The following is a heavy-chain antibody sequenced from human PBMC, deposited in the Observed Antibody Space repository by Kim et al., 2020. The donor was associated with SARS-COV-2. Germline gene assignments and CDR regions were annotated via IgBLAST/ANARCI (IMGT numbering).Heavy chain of an antibody. CDR2: INHSGST. Sequence: SETLSLTCAVYGGSFSGYYWSWIRQPPGKGLEWIGEINHSGSTNYNPSLKSRVTISVDTSKNQFSLKLSSVTAADTAVYYCARRKLVGANVYWGQGTLVTVSS. CDR1: GGSFSGYY. CDR3: ARRKLVGANVY. J-gene: IGHJ4*02. D-gene: IGHD1-26*01. V-gene: IGHV4-34*01.